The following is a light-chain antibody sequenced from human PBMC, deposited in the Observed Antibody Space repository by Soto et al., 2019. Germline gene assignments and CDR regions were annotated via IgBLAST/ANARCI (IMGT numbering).Light chain of an antibody. CDR3: QQLDCYPIT. Sequence: DIQLTQSPSFLSASVGDRVTITCRASQGISSYLAWYQQKAGNAPKLLIYAASTLQSGVPSRFSGSGSGTEFTLTISSLQPEDFATYYCQQLDCYPITFGQGTRLEIK. J-gene: IGKJ5*01. CDR1: QGISSY. CDR2: AAS. V-gene: IGKV1-9*01.